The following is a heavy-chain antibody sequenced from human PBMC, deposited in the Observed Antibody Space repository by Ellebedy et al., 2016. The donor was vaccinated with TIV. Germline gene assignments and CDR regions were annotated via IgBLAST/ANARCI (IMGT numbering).Heavy chain of an antibody. D-gene: IGHD2-2*01. Sequence: ASVKVSXXASGYTFTSYDINWVRQATGQGLEWMGWMNPNSGNTGYAQKFQGRVTMTRNTSISTAYMELSSLRSEDTAVYYCARRGGYCTSTSCYYYYGLDVWGQGTTVTVSS. CDR2: MNPNSGNT. CDR1: GYTFTSYD. J-gene: IGHJ6*02. CDR3: ARRGGYCTSTSCYYYYGLDV. V-gene: IGHV1-8*01.